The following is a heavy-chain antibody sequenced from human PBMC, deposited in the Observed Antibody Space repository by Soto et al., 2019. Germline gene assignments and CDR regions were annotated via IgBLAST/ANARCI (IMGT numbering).Heavy chain of an antibody. CDR2: IWYDGSNK. CDR1: GFTFSSYG. V-gene: IGHV3-33*01. Sequence: PGGSLRLSCAASGFTFSSYGMHWVRQAPGKGLEWVAVIWYDGSNKYYADSVKGRFTISRDNSKNTLYLQMNSLRAEDTAVYYCARDPGGITMVRGVIPPYYFDYWGQGT. CDR3: ARDPGGITMVRGVIPPYYFDY. D-gene: IGHD3-10*01. J-gene: IGHJ4*02.